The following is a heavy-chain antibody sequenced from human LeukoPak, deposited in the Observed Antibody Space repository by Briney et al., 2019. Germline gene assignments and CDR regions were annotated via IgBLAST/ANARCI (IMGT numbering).Heavy chain of an antibody. CDR2: INHSGST. D-gene: IGHD2-2*01. Sequence: SETLSLTCAVYGGSFSGYYWSWIRQPPGKGPEWIGEINHSGSTNYNPSLKSRVTISVDTSKNQFSLKLSSVTAADTAVYYCATRPGGYCSSTSCYVVDYWGQGTLVTVSS. J-gene: IGHJ4*02. CDR3: ATRPGGYCSSTSCYVVDY. V-gene: IGHV4-34*01. CDR1: GGSFSGYY.